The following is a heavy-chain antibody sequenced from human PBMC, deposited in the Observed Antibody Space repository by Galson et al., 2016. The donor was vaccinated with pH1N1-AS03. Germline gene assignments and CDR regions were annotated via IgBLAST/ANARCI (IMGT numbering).Heavy chain of an antibody. V-gene: IGHV4-59*12. Sequence: ETLSLTCTVSGGPFSGYYWNWIRQPPGRGLEWIGYIYYGGDSDYNPSLKSRVTMSVDTSENQFSLKLTSVTAADTAVYFCARGTLRYFDWSTFDYWGQGTLVTVSS. D-gene: IGHD3-9*01. J-gene: IGHJ4*02. CDR1: GGPFSGYY. CDR3: ARGTLRYFDWSTFDY. CDR2: IYYGGDS.